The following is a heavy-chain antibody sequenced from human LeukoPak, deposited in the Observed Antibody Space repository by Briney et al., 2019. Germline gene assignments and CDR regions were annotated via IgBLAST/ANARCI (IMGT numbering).Heavy chain of an antibody. CDR1: GFTFSSYG. V-gene: IGHV3-33*01. CDR2: IWYDGSNK. CDR3: ARNQQLGGHSYYYYGMDV. D-gene: IGHD3-16*01. Sequence: GRSLRLSCAASGFTFSSYGMHWVRQAPGKGLEWVAVIWYDGSNKYYADSVKGRFTISRDNSKNTLYLQMNSLRADDTAIYYCARNQQLGGHSYYYYGMDVWGQGTTVTVSS. J-gene: IGHJ6*02.